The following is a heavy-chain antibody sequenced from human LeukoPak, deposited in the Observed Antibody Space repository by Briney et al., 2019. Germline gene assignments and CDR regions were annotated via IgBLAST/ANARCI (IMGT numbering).Heavy chain of an antibody. CDR1: GFTFNWYW. Sequence: PGGSLRLSCAASGFTFNWYWMSWVRQALGKGLEWVANIKEDGSEENYVDSVKGRFTISRDNAKNSLYLQMNSLRAEDTAVYYCAKYNWNYAFDIWGQGTMVTVSS. CDR3: AKYNWNYAFDI. J-gene: IGHJ3*02. V-gene: IGHV3-7*01. D-gene: IGHD1-7*01. CDR2: IKEDGSEE.